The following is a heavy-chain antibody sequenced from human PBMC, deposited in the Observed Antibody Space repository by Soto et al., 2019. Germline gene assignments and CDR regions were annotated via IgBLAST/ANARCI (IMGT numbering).Heavy chain of an antibody. V-gene: IGHV1-18*01. Sequence: ASVKVACKASGYTFTSYGISWVRQAPGQGLKWMEWISAYNGNTNYAQKLQGRVTMTTDTSTSTAYMELRSLRSDDTAVYYCARLSARGDWFDPWGQGTLVTVSS. CDR2: ISAYNGNT. CDR3: ARLSARGDWFDP. D-gene: IGHD3-10*01. J-gene: IGHJ5*02. CDR1: GYTFTSYG.